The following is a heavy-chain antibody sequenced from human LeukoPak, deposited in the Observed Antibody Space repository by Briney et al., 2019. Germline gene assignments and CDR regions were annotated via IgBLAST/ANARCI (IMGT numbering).Heavy chain of an antibody. V-gene: IGHV3-33*01. CDR2: IWYDGSNK. D-gene: IGHD4-17*01. Sequence: PGRSLRLSWAASGFTFSSYGMHWVRQAPGKGLEWVAVIWYDGSNKYYADSVKGRFTISRDNSKNTLYLQMNSLRAEDTAVYYCARGPTVTTFYYYYGMDVWGKGTTVTVSS. CDR1: GFTFSSYG. CDR3: ARGPTVTTFYYYYGMDV. J-gene: IGHJ6*04.